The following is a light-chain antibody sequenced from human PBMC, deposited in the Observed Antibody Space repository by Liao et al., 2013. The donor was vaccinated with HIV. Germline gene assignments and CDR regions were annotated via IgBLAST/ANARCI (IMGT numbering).Light chain of an antibody. Sequence: SYEVTQPPSVSVSPRQTASITCSGDKLGDKFASWYQQKPGQSPVLVIYHDTKRPSGIPERFSGSNSGNTATLTISGTQTLDEAAYYCQAWDNYSWVFGGGTEVTVL. V-gene: IGLV3-1*01. CDR3: QAWDNYSWV. CDR2: HDT. J-gene: IGLJ2*01. CDR1: KLGDKF.